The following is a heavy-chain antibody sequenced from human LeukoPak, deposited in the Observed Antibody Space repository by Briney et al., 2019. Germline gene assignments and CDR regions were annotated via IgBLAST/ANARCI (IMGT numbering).Heavy chain of an antibody. V-gene: IGHV4-59*08. D-gene: IGHD3-16*02. CDR2: IFYRGNT. Sequence: PSETLSLTCIVSGGSIGSYYWSWIRQPPGKGLDWIGYIFYRGNTNYNPSLKSRVTISVDTSKNQFSLKVSSVTAADTAVYYCARSRTYRYTLDGMDVWGQGTTVTVSS. CDR1: GGSIGSYY. J-gene: IGHJ6*02. CDR3: ARSRTYRYTLDGMDV.